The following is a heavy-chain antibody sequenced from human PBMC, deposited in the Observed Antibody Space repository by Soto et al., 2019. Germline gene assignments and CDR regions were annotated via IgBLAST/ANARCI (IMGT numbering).Heavy chain of an antibody. J-gene: IGHJ4*02. CDR1: GFTFSNYW. CDR3: ARDLGGYASH. V-gene: IGHV3-74*01. D-gene: IGHD3-16*01. Sequence: EVQLVESGGGLVQPGGSLRLSCAASGFTFSNYWMHWVRQAPGKGPVWVSRINTDGSITNYADSVKGRFTISRDNAKNTLYLQTNSLGAEDTAVYYCARDLGGYASHWGQGTLVTVSS. CDR2: INTDGSIT.